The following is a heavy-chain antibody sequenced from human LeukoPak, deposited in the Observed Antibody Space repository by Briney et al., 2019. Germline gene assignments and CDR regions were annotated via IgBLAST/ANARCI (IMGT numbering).Heavy chain of an antibody. CDR2: ISYDGSNK. Sequence: PGGSLRLSCAASGFTFSSYAMHWVRQAPGKGLEWVAVISYDGSNKYYADSVKGRFTISRDNSKSTLYLQMNSLRAEDTAVYYCARAGDYGDYPYYFDYWGQGTLVTVSS. V-gene: IGHV3-30-3*01. D-gene: IGHD4-17*01. CDR3: ARAGDYGDYPYYFDY. CDR1: GFTFSSYA. J-gene: IGHJ4*02.